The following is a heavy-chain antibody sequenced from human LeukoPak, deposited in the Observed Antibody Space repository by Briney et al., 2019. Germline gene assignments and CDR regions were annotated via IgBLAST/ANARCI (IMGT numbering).Heavy chain of an antibody. V-gene: IGHV1-2*02. CDR2: INPNSGDT. Sequence: GASVKVSCKASGYTFTDYYMHWVRQAPGQGLEWMGWINPNSGDTKYAQKFQGRVTMTRDTSISTAYMELSRLISDDTAVFYCARGSYHSGGYWGQGTLVTISS. CDR3: ARGSYHSGGY. J-gene: IGHJ4*02. D-gene: IGHD5-12*01. CDR1: GYTFTDYY.